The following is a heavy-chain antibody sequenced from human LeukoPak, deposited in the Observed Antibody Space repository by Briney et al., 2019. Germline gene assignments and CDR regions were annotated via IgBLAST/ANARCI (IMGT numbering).Heavy chain of an antibody. CDR3: ARGGSRQISSSDFDY. D-gene: IGHD6-6*01. Sequence: SETLSLTCTVSGGSFNSYYWNWIRQPPGKGLGWIGYIYYTGSTNYNPSLKSRVTISVDTSKKQFSLKLSSVTAADTAVYYCARGGSRQISSSDFDYWGQGTLVTVSS. CDR2: IYYTGST. CDR1: GGSFNSYY. J-gene: IGHJ4*02. V-gene: IGHV4-59*01.